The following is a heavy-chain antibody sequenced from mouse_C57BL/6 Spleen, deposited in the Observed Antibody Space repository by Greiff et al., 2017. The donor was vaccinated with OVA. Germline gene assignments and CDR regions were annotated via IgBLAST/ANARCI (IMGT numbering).Heavy chain of an antibody. CDR1: GYSITSGYY. D-gene: IGHD2-4*01. V-gene: IGHV3-6*01. Sequence: DVKLQESGPGLVKPSQSLSLTCSVTGYSITSGYYWNWIRQFPGNKLEWMGYISYDGSNNYNPSLKNRISINRDTSKNQFFLKLNSVTTEDTATYYCARENYDYDYYAMDYWGQGTSVTVSS. CDR3: ARENYDYDYYAMDY. CDR2: ISYDGSN. J-gene: IGHJ4*01.